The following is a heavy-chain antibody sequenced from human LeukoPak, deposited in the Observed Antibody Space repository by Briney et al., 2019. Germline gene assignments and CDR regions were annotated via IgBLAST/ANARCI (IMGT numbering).Heavy chain of an antibody. J-gene: IGHJ4*02. CDR3: AQSPYSSGYSDYFDY. D-gene: IGHD3-22*01. CDR2: IIPIFGTA. Sequence: ASVKVSCKASGGTFSSYAISWVRQAPGQGLEWMGGIIPIFGTANYAQKFQGRVTITADRSTSTAYMELSSLRSEDTAVYYCAQSPYSSGYSDYFDYWGQGTLVTVSS. V-gene: IGHV1-69*06. CDR1: GGTFSSYA.